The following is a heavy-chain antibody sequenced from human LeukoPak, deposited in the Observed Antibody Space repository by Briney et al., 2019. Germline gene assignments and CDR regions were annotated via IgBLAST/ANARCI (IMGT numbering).Heavy chain of an antibody. CDR2: IYTSGST. D-gene: IGHD5-24*01. Sequence: SETLSLTCTVSGGSISSYYWSWIRQPAGKGLEWIGRIYTSGSTNYNPSLKSRVTISVDTSKNQFSLKLSSVTAADTAVYYCARRLVGMATGGFDYWGQGTLVTVSS. CDR3: ARRLVGMATGGFDY. V-gene: IGHV4-4*07. CDR1: GGSISSYY. J-gene: IGHJ4*02.